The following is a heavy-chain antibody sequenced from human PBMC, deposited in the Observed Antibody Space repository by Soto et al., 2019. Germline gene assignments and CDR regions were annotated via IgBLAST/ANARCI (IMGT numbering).Heavy chain of an antibody. V-gene: IGHV1-69*06. D-gene: IGHD3-16*01. CDR2: IIPIFGTP. Sequence: GASVKVSCKASGGTFSTYTFSWVRQAPGQGLEWMGRIIPIFGTPYYAQKFQGRVTITADKSTSTVYMELSSLRSDETALYYCAISQDRGGRTTFIYWGQGTQVTVSS. CDR1: GGTFSTYT. J-gene: IGHJ4*02. CDR3: AISQDRGGRTTFIY.